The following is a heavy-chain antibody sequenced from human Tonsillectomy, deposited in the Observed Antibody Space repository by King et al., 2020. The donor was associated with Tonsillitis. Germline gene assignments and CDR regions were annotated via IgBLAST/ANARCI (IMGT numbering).Heavy chain of an antibody. Sequence: VQLVQSGAEVKKPGASVKVSCKASGYTFTGYYMHWVRQAPGQGLEWMGWINPNSGGTNYAQKFQGWVTMTRDTSISTAYMEMSRLRSDDTAVYYCARGVPRFLEWLFNFYYYGMDVCGQGTTVTVSS. CDR2: INPNSGGT. D-gene: IGHD3-3*01. V-gene: IGHV1-2*04. J-gene: IGHJ6*02. CDR1: GYTFTGYY. CDR3: ARGVPRFLEWLFNFYYYGMDV.